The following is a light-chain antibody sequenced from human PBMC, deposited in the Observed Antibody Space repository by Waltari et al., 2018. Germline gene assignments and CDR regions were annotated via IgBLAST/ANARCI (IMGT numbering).Light chain of an antibody. V-gene: IGLV2-11*01. CDR3: CSYAGTYTWL. CDR2: DVS. CDR1: SSDVGGSNY. Sequence: QSALTQPRSVSGSPGQSVTISCTGTSSDVGGSNYVSWYQQLPGKAPTVVMYDVSRRPSGVPDRFPGSRSGNTATLTISGLQAEDEADYHCCSYAGTYTWLFGGGTKLTVL. J-gene: IGLJ3*02.